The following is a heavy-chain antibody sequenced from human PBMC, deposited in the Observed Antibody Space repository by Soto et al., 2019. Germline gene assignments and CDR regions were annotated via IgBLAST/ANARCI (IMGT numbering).Heavy chain of an antibody. CDR1: GGSISSISYY. V-gene: IGHV4-39*01. J-gene: IGHJ4*02. CDR2: MYYIGCT. D-gene: IGHD4-17*01. Sequence: SETLSLTCTVSGGSISSISYYWGWIRQPSGKGLEWIGSMYYIGCTYYNPSLKSQVTISVDTSKNQFSLKLSSVTAADTAVYYCASSYGDYVSYWGQGTLVTVSS. CDR3: ASSYGDYVSY.